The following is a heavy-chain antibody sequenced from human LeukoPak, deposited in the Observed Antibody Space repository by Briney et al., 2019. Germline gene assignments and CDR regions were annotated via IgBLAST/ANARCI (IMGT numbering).Heavy chain of an antibody. CDR1: GFTFSSYE. CDR3: AREVGDTANDAFDI. V-gene: IGHV3-48*03. Sequence: GGSLRLSCAASGFTFSSYEMNWVRQAPGKGLEWVSYISSSGSTIYYADSVKGRFTISRDNAKNSLYLQMNSLRAEDTAVYYRAREVGDTANDAFDIWGQGTMVTVSS. CDR2: ISSSGSTI. D-gene: IGHD5-18*01. J-gene: IGHJ3*02.